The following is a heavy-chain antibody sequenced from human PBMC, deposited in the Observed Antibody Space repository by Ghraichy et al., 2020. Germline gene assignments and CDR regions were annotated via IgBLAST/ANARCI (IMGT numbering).Heavy chain of an antibody. CDR1: GDSVSSNNAA. CDR2: TYYRSQWYN. Sequence: SQTLSLTCAISGDSVSSNNAAWAWIRRSPSRSLEWLGRTYYRSQWYNDYALSVKSRITINPDTSKNQFSLQLNSVTPEDTAGYYCGRSTLGAIDCWGQGTLVTVFS. V-gene: IGHV6-1*01. J-gene: IGHJ4*02. D-gene: IGHD1-26*01. CDR3: GRSTLGAIDC.